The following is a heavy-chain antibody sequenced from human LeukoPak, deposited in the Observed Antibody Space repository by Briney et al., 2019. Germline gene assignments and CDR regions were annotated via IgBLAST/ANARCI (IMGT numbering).Heavy chain of an antibody. CDR3: ARDRRSKDPIAARFLNWFDP. J-gene: IGHJ5*02. CDR1: GGSINSSSYY. CDR2: IYYSGST. D-gene: IGHD6-6*01. Sequence: SETLSLTCTVSGGSINSSSYYWGWIRQPPGKGLEWIGSIYYSGSTYYNPSLKSRVTISVDTSKNQFSLKLSSVTAADTAVYYCARDRRSKDPIAARFLNWFDPWGQGTLVTVSS. V-gene: IGHV4-39*07.